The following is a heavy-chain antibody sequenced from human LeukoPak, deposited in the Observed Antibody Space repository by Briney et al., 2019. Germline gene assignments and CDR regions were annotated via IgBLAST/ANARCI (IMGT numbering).Heavy chain of an antibody. CDR2: IYYSGST. D-gene: IGHD1-14*01. Sequence: SETLSLTCTVSGGSISSSSYYWGWIRQPPGKGLEWIGSIYYSGSTYYNPSLKSRVTMSVDTSKNQFSLKLSSVTAADTAVYYCARGRTPFTIWGQGTMVTVSS. V-gene: IGHV4-39*07. CDR1: GGSISSSSYY. CDR3: ARGRTPFTI. J-gene: IGHJ3*02.